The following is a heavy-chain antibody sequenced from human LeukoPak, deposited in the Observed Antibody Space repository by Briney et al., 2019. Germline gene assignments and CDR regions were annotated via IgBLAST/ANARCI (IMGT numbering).Heavy chain of an antibody. CDR3: ALYSSTWY. V-gene: IGHV4-39*07. CDR2: IYYSGST. CDR1: GGSISSSSYY. D-gene: IGHD6-13*01. Sequence: SETLSLTCTVSGGSISSSSYYWGWIRQPPGKGLEWIGSIYYSGSTYYNPSLKSRVTISVDTSKNQFSLKLSSVTAADTAVYYCALYSSTWYWGQGTLVTVSS. J-gene: IGHJ4*02.